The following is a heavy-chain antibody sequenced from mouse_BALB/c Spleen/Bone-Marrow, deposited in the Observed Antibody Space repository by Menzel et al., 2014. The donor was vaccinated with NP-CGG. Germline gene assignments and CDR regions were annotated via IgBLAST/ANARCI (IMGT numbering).Heavy chain of an antibody. V-gene: IGHV1S81*02. CDR2: INPSNGGT. CDR1: GYTFTSYY. CDR3: TRWYYGNYFDY. D-gene: IGHD2-1*01. J-gene: IGHJ2*01. Sequence: QVQLKESGAELVKPGASVKLSCKASGYTFTSYYMYWVKQRPGQGLEWIGEINPSNGGTNFNEKFKSTAYMQLSSLTTEDSAVYYCTRWYYGNYFDYWGQGTTLTVSS.